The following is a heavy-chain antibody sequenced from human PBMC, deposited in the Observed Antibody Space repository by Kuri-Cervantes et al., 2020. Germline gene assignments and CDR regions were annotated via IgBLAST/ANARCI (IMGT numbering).Heavy chain of an antibody. J-gene: IGHJ4*02. D-gene: IGHD4-17*01. Sequence: SCKASGYTFSRYAIHWVRQAPGQRLEWMAVIWYDGSNKYYADSVKGRFTISRDNSKNTLYLQMNSLRSEDTAVYYCARDLQDYGDYESAGGWGQGTLVTVSS. CDR1: GYTFSRYA. V-gene: IGHV3-30*16. CDR2: IWYDGSNK. CDR3: ARDLQDYGDYESAGG.